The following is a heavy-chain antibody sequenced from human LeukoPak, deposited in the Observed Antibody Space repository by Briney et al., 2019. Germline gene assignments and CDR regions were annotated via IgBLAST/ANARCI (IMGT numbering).Heavy chain of an antibody. CDR3: ARDGSYSPLGFDY. V-gene: IGHV1-69*04. J-gene: IGHJ4*02. D-gene: IGHD1-26*01. Sequence: GASVKDSCKASGGTFSSYAISWVRQAPGQGLEWMGRIIPILGIANYAQKFQGRVTITADKSTSTAYMELSSLRSEDTAVYYCARDGSYSPLGFDYWGQGTLVTVSS. CDR1: GGTFSSYA. CDR2: IIPILGIA.